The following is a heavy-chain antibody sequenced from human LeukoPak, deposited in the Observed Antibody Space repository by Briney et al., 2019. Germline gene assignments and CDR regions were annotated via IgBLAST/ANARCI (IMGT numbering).Heavy chain of an antibody. Sequence: HSGGSLRLSCAASGFTFSNYGMHWVRQAPGKGLEWVAVIFYDGSNKYYADSVKGRLTISRDNSKNTLYLQMNSLRAEDTAVYYCARDAPVLDWYQLREGYYYYYMDVWGKGTTVTVSS. J-gene: IGHJ6*03. V-gene: IGHV3-30*19. D-gene: IGHD2-2*01. CDR2: IFYDGSNK. CDR1: GFTFSNYG. CDR3: ARDAPVLDWYQLREGYYYYYMDV.